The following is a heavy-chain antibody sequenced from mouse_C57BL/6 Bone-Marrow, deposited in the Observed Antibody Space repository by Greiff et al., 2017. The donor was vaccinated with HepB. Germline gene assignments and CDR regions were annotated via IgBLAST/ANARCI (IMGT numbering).Heavy chain of an antibody. V-gene: IGHV1-15*01. Sequence: VQLVESGAELVRPGASVTLSCKASGYTFTDYEMHWVKQTPVHGLEWIGAIDPETGGTAYNQKFKGKAILTADKSSSTVYMELRSLTSEDSAVYYCPGSSLMDYWGQGTSVTVSS. CDR2: IDPETGGT. CDR1: GYTFTDYE. CDR3: PGSSLMDY. D-gene: IGHD1-1*01. J-gene: IGHJ4*01.